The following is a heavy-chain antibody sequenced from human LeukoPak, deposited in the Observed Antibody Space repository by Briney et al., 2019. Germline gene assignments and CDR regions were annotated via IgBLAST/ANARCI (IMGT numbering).Heavy chain of an antibody. V-gene: IGHV4-59*01. CDR2: IYYSGST. CDR1: GGSISSYY. Sequence: SETLSLTCTVSGGSISSYYWSWIRQPPGKGLEWIGYIYYSGSTNYNPSLKSRVTISVDTSKNQFSLKLSSVTAADTAVYYCARVVSGWFNFDYWGQGTLVTVSS. J-gene: IGHJ4*02. D-gene: IGHD6-19*01. CDR3: ARVVSGWFNFDY.